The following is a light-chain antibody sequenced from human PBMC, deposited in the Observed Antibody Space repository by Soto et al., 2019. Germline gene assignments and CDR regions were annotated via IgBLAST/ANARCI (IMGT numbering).Light chain of an antibody. CDR2: GAS. CDR1: QSVYNNY. J-gene: IGKJ4*01. V-gene: IGKV3-20*01. CDR3: QQDGSSPPT. Sequence: EIVLTQSPGTLSLSPGERATLSCRASQSVYNNYLAWYQQKPGQAPRLLINGASSRATGVPDRFSGSGSGTDFTLTISRLEPEDFAVYYCQQDGSSPPTFGGGTKVAIQ.